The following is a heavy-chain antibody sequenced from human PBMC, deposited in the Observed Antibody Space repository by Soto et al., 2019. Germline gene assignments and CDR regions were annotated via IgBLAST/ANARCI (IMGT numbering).Heavy chain of an antibody. CDR3: AKELRGVAVTAIPPACFEY. CDR2: ISGSGGST. J-gene: IGHJ4*02. Sequence: XESLRLSCAASGFTFSSYAMSWVRQAPGKGLEWVSAISGSGGSTYYADSVKGRFTISRDNSKNTLYLQMNSLRAEDTAVYYCAKELRGVAVTAIPPACFEYWGQGTLVTVSS. V-gene: IGHV3-23*01. D-gene: IGHD2-21*02. CDR1: GFTFSSYA.